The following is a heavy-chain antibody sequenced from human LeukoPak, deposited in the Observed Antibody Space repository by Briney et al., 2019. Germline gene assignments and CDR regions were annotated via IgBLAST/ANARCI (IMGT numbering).Heavy chain of an antibody. V-gene: IGHV4-34*01. CDR2: INHSGST. CDR1: GGSFSGYY. J-gene: IGHJ6*03. Sequence: PSETLSLTCAVYGGSFSGYYWSWIRRPPGKGLEWIGEINHSGSTNYNPSLKSRVTISVDTSKNQFSLKLSSVTAADTAVYYCARGDPGSTMDVWGKGTTVTVSS. CDR3: ARGDPGSTMDV. D-gene: IGHD5/OR15-5a*01.